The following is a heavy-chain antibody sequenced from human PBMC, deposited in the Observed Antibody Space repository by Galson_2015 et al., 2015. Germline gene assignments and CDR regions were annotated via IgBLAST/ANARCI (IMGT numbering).Heavy chain of an antibody. Sequence: SLRLSCAASGFTFSTYDMHWVRHATGKGLEWVSAIGSAGDPYYPGSVKGRFTISKENAKNSLYLQMNSLRAGDTAVYYCARGRYSYGNYIYNGMDVWGQGTTVTVSS. D-gene: IGHD5-18*01. J-gene: IGHJ6*02. CDR1: GFTFSTYD. CDR2: IGSAGDP. V-gene: IGHV3-13*05. CDR3: ARGRYSYGNYIYNGMDV.